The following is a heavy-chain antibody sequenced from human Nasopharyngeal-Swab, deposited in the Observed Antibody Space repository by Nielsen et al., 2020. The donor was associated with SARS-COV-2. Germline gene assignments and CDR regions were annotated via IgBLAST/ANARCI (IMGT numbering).Heavy chain of an antibody. J-gene: IGHJ6*03. CDR2: IYYSGST. D-gene: IGHD3-10*01. CDR1: GGSISSGGYY. Sequence: SATLSLTCTVSGGSISSGGYYWSWIRQHPGKGLERIGYIYYSGSTYYNPSLKSRVTISVDTSKNQFSLKLSSVTAADTAVYYCARERELWFGADYYYYYYMDVWGKGTTVTVSS. V-gene: IGHV4-31*03. CDR3: ARERELWFGADYYYYYYMDV.